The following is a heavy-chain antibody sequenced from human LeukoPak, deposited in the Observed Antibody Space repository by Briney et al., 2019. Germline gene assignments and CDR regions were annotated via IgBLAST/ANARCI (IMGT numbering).Heavy chain of an antibody. J-gene: IGHJ4*02. CDR3: ARLRRYGPIIFLGYFDY. CDR2: IYTSGTT. Sequence: SQTLSLTCTVSGGAISSGSYYWSWIRQSAGKGLEWIGRIYTSGTTNPNPSLKSRVTMALDTSTNQFSLKLSSVPAADTAVYYCARLRRYGPIIFLGYFDYWGQGTLVTVSS. CDR1: GGAISSGSYY. D-gene: IGHD5-18*01. V-gene: IGHV4-61*02.